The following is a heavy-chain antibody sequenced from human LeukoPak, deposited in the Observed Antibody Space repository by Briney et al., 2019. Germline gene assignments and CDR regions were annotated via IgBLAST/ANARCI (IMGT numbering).Heavy chain of an antibody. CDR1: GGSFSNYY. CDR2: IYTSGST. D-gene: IGHD1-14*01. J-gene: IGHJ6*02. CDR3: ARQPPQYYGMDV. V-gene: IGHV4-4*07. Sequence: KPSETLSLTCTVSGGSFSNYYWSWIRQPAGKGLEWIGRIYTSGSTNYNPSVKSRVTMSVDTSNNQFSLKLTPVTAADTAVYYCARQPPQYYGMDVWGQGTTVTVSS.